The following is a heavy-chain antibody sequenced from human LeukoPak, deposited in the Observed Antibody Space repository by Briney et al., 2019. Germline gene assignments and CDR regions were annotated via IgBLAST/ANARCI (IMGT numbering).Heavy chain of an antibody. CDR2: IYYSGST. Sequence: SQTLSLTCTVSGGSMSSGDYSWSWIRQPPGQGLEWIGYIYYSGSTYYNPSLKSRVTISVDTSQKQFSLKLNSVTAADTAVYYCARAKSQRGYTYGPHTYFDYWGQGTLVTVSS. V-gene: IGHV4-30-4*01. CDR1: GGSMSSGDYS. CDR3: ARAKSQRGYTYGPHTYFDY. J-gene: IGHJ4*01. D-gene: IGHD5-18*01.